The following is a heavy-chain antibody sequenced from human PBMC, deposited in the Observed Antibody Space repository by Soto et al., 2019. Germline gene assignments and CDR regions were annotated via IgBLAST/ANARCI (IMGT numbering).Heavy chain of an antibody. Sequence: GGSLRLSCAASGFTFSSYEMNWVRQAPGKGLEWVSYISSSSSTIYYADSVKGRFTISRDNAKNSLYLQMNSLRAEDSAVYYCARDRGWSYYYFDFWGQGTLVTVSS. D-gene: IGHD1-26*01. V-gene: IGHV3-48*03. CDR3: ARDRGWSYYYFDF. CDR2: ISSSSSTI. J-gene: IGHJ4*02. CDR1: GFTFSSYE.